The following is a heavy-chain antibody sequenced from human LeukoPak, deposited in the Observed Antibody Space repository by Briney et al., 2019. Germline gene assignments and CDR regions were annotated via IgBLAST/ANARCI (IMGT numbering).Heavy chain of an antibody. D-gene: IGHD4-23*01. Sequence: SETLSLTCSVSGYSINSAYYWGWIRQPPGKGLEWIGNLLAGLRTEHNPSLKGRVTIFLDTSKNIFSLRLTSVTAADTALYFCAGMTTVIRGRRFDSWGQGALVTASS. J-gene: IGHJ4*02. CDR2: LLAGLRT. CDR1: GYSINSAYY. V-gene: IGHV4-38-2*01. CDR3: AGMTTVIRGRRFDS.